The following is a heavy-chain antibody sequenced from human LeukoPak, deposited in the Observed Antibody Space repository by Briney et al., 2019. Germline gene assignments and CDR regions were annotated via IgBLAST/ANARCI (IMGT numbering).Heavy chain of an antibody. CDR2: INTDGSST. Sequence: GGSLRLSCAASGFIFSSYWMHWVRHAPGKGLAWVSRINTDGSSTSYADSVKGRFTISRDNAKNTLYLQMNSLKTEDTAVYYCTTALTFIWGQGTLVTVSS. CDR3: TTALTFI. J-gene: IGHJ4*02. CDR1: GFIFSSYW. V-gene: IGHV3-74*01.